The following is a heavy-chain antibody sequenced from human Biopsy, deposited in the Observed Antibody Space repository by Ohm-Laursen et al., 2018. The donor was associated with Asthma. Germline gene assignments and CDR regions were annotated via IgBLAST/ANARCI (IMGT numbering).Heavy chain of an antibody. Sequence: SLRLSCAASGFSFGSFGMHWVRQVPGKGPEWVALISFDGRYEYYADSVKGRFTISRDNPMKRLYLQMSSLTAEDTAVYYGASRGGDFWSGYYMDYWGQGTLVTVSS. J-gene: IGHJ4*02. CDR3: ASRGGDFWSGYYMDY. CDR1: GFSFGSFG. CDR2: ISFDGRYE. D-gene: IGHD3-3*01. V-gene: IGHV3-30*03.